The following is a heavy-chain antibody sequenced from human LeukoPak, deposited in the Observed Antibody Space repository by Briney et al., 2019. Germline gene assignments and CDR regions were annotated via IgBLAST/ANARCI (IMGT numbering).Heavy chain of an antibody. CDR3: ARVEESASFDP. V-gene: IGHV3-21*01. Sequence: NAGGPLRLSCAASGFTFSSYSMNWVRQAPEKGLEWVSSISSSSNYIYYADSVKGRFTISRDNAKNSLYLQMNSLRAEDTAVYYCARVEESASFDPWGQGTLVTVSS. CDR1: GFTFSSYS. D-gene: IGHD3-3*01. J-gene: IGHJ5*02. CDR2: ISSSSNYI.